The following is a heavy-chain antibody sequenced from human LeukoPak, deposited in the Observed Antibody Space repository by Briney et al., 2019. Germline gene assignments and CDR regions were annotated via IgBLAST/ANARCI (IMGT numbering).Heavy chain of an antibody. CDR1: GGSITSSNNY. D-gene: IGHD3-22*01. V-gene: IGHV4-39*07. CDR3: ATLNYDSSGYYSPGAFDI. CDR2: IYHSGST. Sequence: PSETLSLTCTVSGGSITSSNNYWGWIRQPPGTGLEWIGSIYHSGSTYYNPSLKSRVTISVDTSKNQFSLKLSSVTAADTAVYYCATLNYDSSGYYSPGAFDIWGQGTMVTVSS. J-gene: IGHJ3*02.